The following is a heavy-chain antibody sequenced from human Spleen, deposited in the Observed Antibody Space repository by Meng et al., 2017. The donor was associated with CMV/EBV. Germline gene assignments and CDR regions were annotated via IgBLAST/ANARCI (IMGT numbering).Heavy chain of an antibody. CDR3: ARGPHFTLVRRVIHY. CDR2: ISRDGNNK. J-gene: IGHJ4*02. Sequence: GESLKISCTASGFTLNSYVLYWVRQAPGKGLEWVAFISRDGNNKYYADSVKGRFTISRDYSKNMLYLQMNSVRGEDTAVYYCARGPHFTLVRRVIHYWGQGTLVTVSS. V-gene: IGHV3-30-3*01. CDR1: GFTLNSYV. D-gene: IGHD3-10*01.